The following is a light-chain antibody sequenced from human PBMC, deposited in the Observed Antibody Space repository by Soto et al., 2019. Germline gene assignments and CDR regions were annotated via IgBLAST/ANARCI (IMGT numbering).Light chain of an antibody. V-gene: IGKV1-33*01. J-gene: IGKJ4*01. Sequence: DIQMTQSPSSLSASVGDRVTITCQASQDISNYLNWYQQKSGKAPKLLIYDASNLETGVSSRFSGSGYWTEFSFTISSLQPEDIATYYCQQYDTLLTFGGGTKVEIK. CDR3: QQYDTLLT. CDR2: DAS. CDR1: QDISNY.